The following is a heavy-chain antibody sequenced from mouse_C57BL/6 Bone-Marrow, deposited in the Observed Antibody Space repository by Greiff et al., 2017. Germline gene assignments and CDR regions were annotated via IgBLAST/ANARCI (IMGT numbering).Heavy chain of an antibody. J-gene: IGHJ4*01. V-gene: IGHV1-74*01. CDR2: IHPSDSDT. D-gene: IGHD1-1*01. CDR3: ARETTVEAECAMDY. Sequence: VQLQQPGPELVKPGASVTMSCKASGYSFTSYWMHWVQQRPGQGLEWLGRIHPSDSDTNYNQKFKGKDTWTVDNSSSTAYMQLSSLTSEDSAVYYCARETTVEAECAMDYWGQGTSVTVSS. CDR1: GYSFTSYW.